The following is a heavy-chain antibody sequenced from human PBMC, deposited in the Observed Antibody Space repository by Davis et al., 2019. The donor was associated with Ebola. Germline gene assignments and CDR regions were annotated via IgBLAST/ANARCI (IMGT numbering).Heavy chain of an antibody. Sequence: PGGSLRLSCAASGFTFSNAWMSWVRQAPGKGLEWVGRIKSKTDGGITDYAAPVKGRFTISRDDSKNTLYLQMNSLKTEDTAVYYCTTEYGDYLFDYWGQGTLVTVSS. CDR2: IKSKTDGGIT. CDR1: GFTFSNAW. CDR3: TTEYGDYLFDY. V-gene: IGHV3-15*01. J-gene: IGHJ4*02. D-gene: IGHD4-17*01.